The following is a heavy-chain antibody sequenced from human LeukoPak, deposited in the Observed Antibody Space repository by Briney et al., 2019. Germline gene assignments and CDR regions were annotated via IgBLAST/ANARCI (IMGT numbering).Heavy chain of an antibody. CDR2: LKLYDGSI. V-gene: IGHV1-46*01. J-gene: IGHJ6*02. CDR1: GYSFIRYH. CDR3: ARFWRYCSSTSCHRNYYYGMDV. D-gene: IGHD2-2*01. Sequence: ASVKVSCKASGYSFIRYHIHWVRQAPGQGLEWMGVLKLYDGSISHAQKFQGRVTMTSDTSKNQFSLKLSSVTAADTAVYYCARFWRYCSSTSCHRNYYYGMDVWGQGTTVTVSS.